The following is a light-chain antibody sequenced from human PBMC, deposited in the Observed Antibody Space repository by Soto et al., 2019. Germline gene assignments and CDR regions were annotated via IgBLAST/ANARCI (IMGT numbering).Light chain of an antibody. V-gene: IGLV1-44*01. J-gene: IGLJ2*01. CDR3: AAWDDSLSGPV. CDR2: SNN. Sequence: QSVLTQPPSASGTPGQRVTISCSGSSSNIGSDTVNWYQQFPGTAPKLLIYSNNRRPSGVPDRFSGSKSGTSAFLAISGLQSDDEADYYCAAWDDSLSGPVFGGGTKLTVL. CDR1: SSNIGSDT.